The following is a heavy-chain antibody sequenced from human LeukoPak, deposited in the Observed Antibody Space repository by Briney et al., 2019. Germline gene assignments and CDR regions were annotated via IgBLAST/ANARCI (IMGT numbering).Heavy chain of an antibody. D-gene: IGHD3-10*01. CDR3: ARATEGGSGSYYTPYNWFDP. V-gene: IGHV4-38-2*02. CDR1: GYSISSGYY. CDR2: IYHSGST. J-gene: IGHJ5*02. Sequence: SETLSLTCTVSGYSISSGYYWGWIRQPPGKGLEWIGSIYHSGSTYYNPSLKSRVTISVDTSKNQFSLKLSSVTAADTAVYYCARATEGGSGSYYTPYNWFDPWGQGTLVTVSS.